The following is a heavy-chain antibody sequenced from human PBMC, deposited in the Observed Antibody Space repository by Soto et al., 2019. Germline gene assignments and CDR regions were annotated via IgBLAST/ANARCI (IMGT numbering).Heavy chain of an antibody. CDR2: ISDDGINK. V-gene: IGHV3-30*03. J-gene: IGHJ4*02. Sequence: QVQLVESGGGVVQPGRSLRLSCAASGFIFSSCGMHWVRQAPGKGLEWVAVISDDGINKYYGDSVKGRFAISRDNSKNTLYLQINCLSADDTSVYYCVHARGPFGDGRERGDYWGQGTLVAVSS. CDR3: VHARGPFGDGRERGDY. CDR1: GFIFSSCG. D-gene: IGHD3-16*01.